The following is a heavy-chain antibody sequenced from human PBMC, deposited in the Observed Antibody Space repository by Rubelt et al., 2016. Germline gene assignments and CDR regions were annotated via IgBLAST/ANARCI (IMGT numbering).Heavy chain of an antibody. V-gene: IGHV3-21*01. Sequence: GGGLVQPGGSLRLSCAASGFTVSSNYMSWVRQAPGKGLEWVSSISSSSSYRFYADSVKGRFTISRDNAKNSLYLQMNSLRAEDTAVYYCARVNSESRDYWGQGTLVTVSS. CDR3: ARVNSESRDY. CDR1: GFTVSSNY. D-gene: IGHD3-10*01. CDR2: ISSSSSYR. J-gene: IGHJ4*02.